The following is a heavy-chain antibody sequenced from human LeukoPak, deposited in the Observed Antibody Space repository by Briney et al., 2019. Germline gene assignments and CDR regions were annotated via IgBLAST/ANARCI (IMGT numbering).Heavy chain of an antibody. D-gene: IGHD1-1*01. V-gene: IGHV4-4*07. Sequence: SETLSLTCTVSGGSISSYYWSWIRQPPGKGLEWIGRIYTSGSTNYNPSLKSRVTMSVDTSKNQFSLKLSSVTAADTAVYYCAREKLEPLKIGAYYFDYWGQGTLVTVSS. CDR3: AREKLEPLKIGAYYFDY. CDR2: IYTSGST. CDR1: GGSISSYY. J-gene: IGHJ4*02.